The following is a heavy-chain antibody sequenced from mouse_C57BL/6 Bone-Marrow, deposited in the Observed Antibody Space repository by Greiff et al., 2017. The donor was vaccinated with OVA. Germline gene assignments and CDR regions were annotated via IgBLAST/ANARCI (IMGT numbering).Heavy chain of an antibody. CDR2: INPSNGGA. Sequence: QVQLQQPGTELVKPGASVKLSCKASGYTFTSYWMHWVKQRPGQGLEWVGDINPSNGGANYNEKFKSKATLTVDKSSSTAYMRLSSLTSEDAAVYYCARGIYDHKDYWGQGTTLTVSS. D-gene: IGHD2-3*01. V-gene: IGHV1-53*01. CDR3: ARGIYDHKDY. J-gene: IGHJ2*01. CDR1: GYTFTSYW.